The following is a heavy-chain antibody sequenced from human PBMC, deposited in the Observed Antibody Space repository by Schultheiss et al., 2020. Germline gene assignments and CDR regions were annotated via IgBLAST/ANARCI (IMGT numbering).Heavy chain of an antibody. Sequence: GESLKISCAASGFSFSSYSMDWVRQAPGKGPEWVGRIRSKANSYATAYAASVKGRFTISRDDSKNTAYLQMNSLKTEDTAVYYCTREHPTSIAARHYYYYYMDVWGKGTTVTVSS. J-gene: IGHJ6*03. V-gene: IGHV3-73*01. CDR1: GFSFSSYS. CDR2: IRSKANSYAT. D-gene: IGHD6-6*01. CDR3: TREHPTSIAARHYYYYYMDV.